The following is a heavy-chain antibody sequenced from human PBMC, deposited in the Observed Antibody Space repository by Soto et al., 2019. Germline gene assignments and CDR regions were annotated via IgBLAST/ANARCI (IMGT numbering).Heavy chain of an antibody. D-gene: IGHD3-16*01. J-gene: IGHJ5*02. CDR1: GGSINSSRYY. CDR2: VYYRGNT. CDR3: ARHVGFGDPSDFDP. Sequence: QLQLQESGPGLVKPSETLSLTCTVSGGSINSSRYYWGWIRQSPGKGLEWIASVYYRGNTYDNPSLKGRVTISVDMSKTKFSLKLSSVTAADTALYYCARHVGFGDPSDFDPWGQGTLVIVSS. V-gene: IGHV4-39*01.